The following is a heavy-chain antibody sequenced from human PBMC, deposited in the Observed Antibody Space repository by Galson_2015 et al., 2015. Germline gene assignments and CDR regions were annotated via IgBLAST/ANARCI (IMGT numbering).Heavy chain of an antibody. CDR3: ARSLQDYYDSRAFYY. CDR1: GFTFATYA. J-gene: IGHJ4*02. V-gene: IGHV3-23*01. D-gene: IGHD3-22*01. Sequence: SLRLSCAASGFTFATYAMAWVRQAPGKGLEWVSGISDSGGTSFHADSVQGRFSISRDTPKNTLYLQMNSLRAEDTAVYYCARSLQDYYDSRAFYYWGQGTLVTVSS. CDR2: ISDSGGTS.